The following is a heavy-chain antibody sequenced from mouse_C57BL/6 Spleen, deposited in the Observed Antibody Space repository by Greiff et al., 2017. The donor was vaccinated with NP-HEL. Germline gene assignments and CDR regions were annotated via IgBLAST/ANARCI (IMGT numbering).Heavy chain of an antibody. D-gene: IGHD2-4*01. CDR3: ARQRDYDAGAWFAY. Sequence: EVMLVESGGDLVKPGGSLKLSCAASGFTFSSYGMSWVRQTPDKRLEWVATISSGGSYTYYPDSLKGRFTISRDNAKNTLYLQMSSLKSEDTAMYYCARQRDYDAGAWFAYWGQGTLVTVSA. J-gene: IGHJ3*01. CDR2: ISSGGSYT. CDR1: GFTFSSYG. V-gene: IGHV5-6*02.